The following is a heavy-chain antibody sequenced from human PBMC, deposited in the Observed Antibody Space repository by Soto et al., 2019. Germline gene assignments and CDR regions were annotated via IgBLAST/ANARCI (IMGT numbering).Heavy chain of an antibody. D-gene: IGHD5-18*01. CDR3: ARDRGSRSYGLFDY. J-gene: IGHJ4*02. V-gene: IGHV3-33*01. CDR1: GFTFSSYG. Sequence: QVQLVESGGGVVQPGRSLRLSCAATGFTFSSYGMHWVRQAPGKGLEWVAVIWYDGSNKYYADSVKGRFTISRDNSKNTLYLQMNSLRAEDTAVYYCARDRGSRSYGLFDYWGQGTLVTVSS. CDR2: IWYDGSNK.